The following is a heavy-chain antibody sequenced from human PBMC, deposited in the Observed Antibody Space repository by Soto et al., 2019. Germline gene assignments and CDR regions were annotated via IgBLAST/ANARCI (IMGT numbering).Heavy chain of an antibody. Sequence: VQLRESGPGLVKSSETLSLTCTVSGGSISTYYWSWVRQPPGKGLEWIGYIYYSGTATYNPSLRSRVTISVDPSKNQFSLRLSSVTAADTAVYYCARGDGIQLGSLAGRYYYHKMDVWGQGTTVTVYS. D-gene: IGHD1-1*01. CDR1: GGSISTYY. CDR2: IYYSGTA. J-gene: IGHJ6*02. V-gene: IGHV4-59*01. CDR3: ARGDGIQLGSLAGRYYYHKMDV.